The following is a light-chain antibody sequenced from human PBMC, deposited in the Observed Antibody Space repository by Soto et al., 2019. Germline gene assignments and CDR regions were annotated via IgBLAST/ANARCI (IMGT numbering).Light chain of an antibody. J-gene: IGKJ4*01. CDR2: GAS. Sequence: EIVLTQSPGTLSLSPGERATLSCTASQSGSSSYLAWYQQKPGQAPRLLIYGASSRATGIPDRFSGSGSGTDFTLTISRLEPEDFAVYYCQQYGSSPLTFGGGTKVDIK. CDR1: QSGSSSY. V-gene: IGKV3-20*01. CDR3: QQYGSSPLT.